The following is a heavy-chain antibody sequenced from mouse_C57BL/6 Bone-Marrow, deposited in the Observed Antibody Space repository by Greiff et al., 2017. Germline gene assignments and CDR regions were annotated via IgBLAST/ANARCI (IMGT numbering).Heavy chain of an antibody. CDR2: ISYDGSN. CDR1: GYSITSGYY. CDR3: ARGTVYAMDY. Sequence: EVQLVESGPGLVKPSQSLSLTCSVTGYSITSGYYWNWIRQFPGNKLEWMGYISYDGSNNYNPSLKNRISITRDTSKNQFFLKLNSVTTEDTATYYCARGTVYAMDYWGQGTSVTVSS. J-gene: IGHJ4*01. V-gene: IGHV3-6*01. D-gene: IGHD1-1*01.